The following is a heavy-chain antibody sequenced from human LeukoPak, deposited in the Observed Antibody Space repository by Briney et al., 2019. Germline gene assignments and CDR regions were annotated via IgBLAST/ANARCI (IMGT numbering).Heavy chain of an antibody. CDR3: AKDSEVWFGAYYFDY. CDR1: GFTFSSYG. D-gene: IGHD3-10*01. Sequence: GGSLRLSCAASGFTFSSYGMHSVRQAPGKGLEWVAVISYDGSNKYYADSVKGRFTISRDNSKNTLYLQMNSLRAEDTAVYYCAKDSEVWFGAYYFDYWGQGTLVTVSS. CDR2: ISYDGSNK. J-gene: IGHJ4*02. V-gene: IGHV3-30*18.